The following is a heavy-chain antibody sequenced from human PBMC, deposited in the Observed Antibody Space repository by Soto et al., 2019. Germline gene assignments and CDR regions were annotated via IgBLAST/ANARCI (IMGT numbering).Heavy chain of an antibody. D-gene: IGHD3-22*01. CDR1: GGSFSGYY. V-gene: IGHV4-34*01. J-gene: IGHJ4*02. Sequence: PSETLSLTCAVYGGSFSGYYWGWIRQPPGKGLEWIGEINHSGSTNYNPSLKSRVTISVDTSKNQFSLKLSSVTAADTAVYYCARGKHSSGYHNYWGQGTLVTVSS. CDR3: ARGKHSSGYHNY. CDR2: INHSGST.